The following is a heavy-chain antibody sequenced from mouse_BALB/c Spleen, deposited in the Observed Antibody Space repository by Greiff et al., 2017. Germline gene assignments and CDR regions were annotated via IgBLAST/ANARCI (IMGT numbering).Heavy chain of an antibody. V-gene: IGHV4-1*02. J-gene: IGHJ3*01. Sequence: EVQLVESGGGLVQPGGSLKLSCAASGFDFSRYWMSWVRQAPGKGLEWIGEINPDSSTINYTPSLKDKFIISRDNAKNTLYLQMSKVRSEDTALYYCARRGDYSLAYWGQGTLVTVSA. CDR3: ARRGDYSLAY. CDR1: GFDFSRYW. CDR2: INPDSSTI. D-gene: IGHD2-4*01.